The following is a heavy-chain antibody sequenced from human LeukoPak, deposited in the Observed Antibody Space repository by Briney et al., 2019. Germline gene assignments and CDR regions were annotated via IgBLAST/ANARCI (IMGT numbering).Heavy chain of an antibody. D-gene: IGHD2-8*01. CDR2: VNPRSGDA. Sequence: ASVRVSCKASGYAFISYNINWLRQATGQGLEWMGWVNPRSGDAGYLQKFQGRLTITRDSSIDTAYMDLSGLSSEDTAVYYCARGVPLGYCTYGVCYPPYYFDYWGQGTLVTASS. CDR1: GYAFISYN. J-gene: IGHJ4*02. CDR3: ARGVPLGYCTYGVCYPPYYFDY. V-gene: IGHV1-8*03.